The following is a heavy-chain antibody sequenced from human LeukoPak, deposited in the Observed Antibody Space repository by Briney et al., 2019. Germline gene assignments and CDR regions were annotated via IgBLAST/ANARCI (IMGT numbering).Heavy chain of an antibody. CDR3: AKLEQRGYSYGFDAFDI. V-gene: IGHV3-30*18. J-gene: IGHJ3*02. CDR2: ISYDGSNE. Sequence: PGGSLRLSCAASGFTFSSYGMHWVRQAPGKGLEWVAVISYDGSNEYYADSVKGRFTISRDNSKNTLYLQMNSLRAEDTAVYYCAKLEQRGYSYGFDAFDIWGQGTMVTVSS. CDR1: GFTFSSYG. D-gene: IGHD5-18*01.